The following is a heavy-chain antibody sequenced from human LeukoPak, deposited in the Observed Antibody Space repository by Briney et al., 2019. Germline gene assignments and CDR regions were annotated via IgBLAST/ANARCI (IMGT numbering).Heavy chain of an antibody. D-gene: IGHD5-12*01. CDR2: IETDGDQK. V-gene: IGHV3-7*01. Sequence: GGSLRLSCVASGLTFSGYWMSWVRQAPGKGLEWVANIETDGDQKNYVDSVKGRFAISRDNARNSLYLQMNSLTDEDTAVYYCARDIPSGFYTPDYWGRGTLVTVSS. CDR3: ARDIPSGFYTPDY. CDR1: GLTFSGYW. J-gene: IGHJ4*02.